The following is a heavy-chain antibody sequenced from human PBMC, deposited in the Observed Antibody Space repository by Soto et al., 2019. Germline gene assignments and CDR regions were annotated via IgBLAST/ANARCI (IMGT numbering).Heavy chain of an antibody. CDR1: GYSLTSYW. CDR2: IDPSGSYT. V-gene: IGHV5-10-1*01. Sequence: PXGSLKISCKGCGYSLTSYWISWVRQMPGKGLEWMGRIDPSGSYTNYSPSFQGHVTISADKSISTAYLQWSSLKASDTAMYYCATRIYSRSFAYYGMDVWGQGTTVTASS. D-gene: IGHD6-13*01. J-gene: IGHJ6*02. CDR3: ATRIYSRSFAYYGMDV.